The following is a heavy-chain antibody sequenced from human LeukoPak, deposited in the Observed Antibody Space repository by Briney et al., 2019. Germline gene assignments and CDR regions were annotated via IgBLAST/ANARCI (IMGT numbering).Heavy chain of an antibody. V-gene: IGHV4-4*07. D-gene: IGHD3-3*01. CDR2: IYTSGST. CDR1: GGSISSYY. CDR3: ASLAIFRREFDP. J-gene: IGHJ5*02. Sequence: SETLSLTCTVSGGSISSYYWSWIRQPAGKGLEWIGRIYTSGSTNYNPSLKSRVTMSVDTSKNQFSLKLSSVTAADTAVYYCASLAIFRREFDPWGQGTLVTVSS.